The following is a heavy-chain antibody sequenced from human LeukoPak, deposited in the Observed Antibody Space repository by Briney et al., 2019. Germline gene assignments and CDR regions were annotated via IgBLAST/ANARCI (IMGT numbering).Heavy chain of an antibody. CDR3: ARGAGVFVVVPAAIGDDY. Sequence: ASVKVSCKASGHTFTSYGISWVRQAPGQGLEWMGWISAYNGNTNYAQKLQGRVTMTTDTSTSTAYMELRSLRSDDTAVYYCARGAGVFVVVPAAIGDDYWGQGTLVTVSS. CDR1: GHTFTSYG. J-gene: IGHJ4*02. V-gene: IGHV1-18*01. CDR2: ISAYNGNT. D-gene: IGHD2-2*02.